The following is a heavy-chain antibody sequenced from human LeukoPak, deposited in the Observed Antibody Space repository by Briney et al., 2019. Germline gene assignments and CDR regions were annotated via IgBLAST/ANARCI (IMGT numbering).Heavy chain of an antibody. D-gene: IGHD1-26*01. CDR2: IYYSGST. J-gene: IGHJ6*03. CDR3: ARAGIYYYYMDV. V-gene: IGHV4-59*12. CDR1: GGSISSYY. Sequence: SETLSLICTVSGGSISSYYWSWIRQPPGKGLEWIGYIYYSGSTNYNPSLKSRVTISVDTSKNQFSLKLSSVTAADTAVYYCARAGIYYYYMDVWGKGTTVTVSS.